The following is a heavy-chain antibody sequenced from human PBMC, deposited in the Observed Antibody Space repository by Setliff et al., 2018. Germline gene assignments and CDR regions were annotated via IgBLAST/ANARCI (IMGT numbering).Heavy chain of an antibody. CDR1: GGSFSTYY. Sequence: SETLSLTCAVYGGSFSTYYWIWIRQPPGKGLEWIGEINHSGSTNYNPSLKSRVTISVDTSKNQVSLKLSSVTAADTAVYYCARDAGGTNRIAVFGYWGQGTLVTVSS. CDR2: INHSGST. J-gene: IGHJ4*02. D-gene: IGHD2-8*01. CDR3: ARDAGGTNRIAVFGY. V-gene: IGHV4-34*01.